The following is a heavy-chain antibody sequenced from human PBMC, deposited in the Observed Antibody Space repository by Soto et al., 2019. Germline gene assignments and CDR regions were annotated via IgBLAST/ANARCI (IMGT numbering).Heavy chain of an antibody. J-gene: IGHJ4*02. V-gene: IGHV4-30-4*01. CDR1: GGSISSGDYY. Sequence: QVQLQESGPGLVKPSQTLSLTCTVSGGSISSGDYYWSWIRQPPGKGLEWIGYIYYSGSTYYNPSPTRRVTISVDTSKNQFSLKLSSVTAADTAVYYCAREVGYGDYGGDYWGQGTLVTVSS. D-gene: IGHD4-17*01. CDR3: AREVGYGDYGGDY. CDR2: IYYSGST.